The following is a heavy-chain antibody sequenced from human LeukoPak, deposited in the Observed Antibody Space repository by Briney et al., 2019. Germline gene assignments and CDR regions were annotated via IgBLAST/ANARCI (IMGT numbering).Heavy chain of an antibody. Sequence: PGRSLRLSCAASGFTFSIYWMQWVRQARGRELVWGSRINFDGSSTTCADSVRGRFTIPRHNAKNRLYREMNSVISAHTAVYSCARAGPAGVYNSFDYWGQGTLVTVSS. J-gene: IGHJ4*02. CDR3: ARAGPAGVYNSFDY. D-gene: IGHD5-24*01. CDR1: GFTFSIYW. V-gene: IGHV3-74*01. CDR2: INFDGSST.